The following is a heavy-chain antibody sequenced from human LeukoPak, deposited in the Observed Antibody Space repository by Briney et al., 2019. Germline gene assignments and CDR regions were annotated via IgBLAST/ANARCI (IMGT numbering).Heavy chain of an antibody. D-gene: IGHD1-1*01. CDR3: ARGGPGTTPRYNWFDP. CDR1: GYTFTSYG. V-gene: IGHV1-18*01. J-gene: IGHJ5*02. Sequence: WASVKVSCRASGYTFTSYGISWVRQAPGQGLEWMGWISAYNGNTNYAQKLQGRVTMTTDTSTSTAYMELSSLRSEDTAVYYCARGGPGTTPRYNWFDPWGQGTLVTVSS. CDR2: ISAYNGNT.